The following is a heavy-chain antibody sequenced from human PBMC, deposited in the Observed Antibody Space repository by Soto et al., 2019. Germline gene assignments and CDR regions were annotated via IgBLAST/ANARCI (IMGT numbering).Heavy chain of an antibody. CDR3: TTDQLCRRAFDV. Sequence: EVQLVESGGGLVKPGGSLRLSCAASGFTFTSAWMNWVRQAPGKGLEWVGRIKSKTDGGKIDYAVPVKGRFTISRDDSETTLYLQMNSLTTDDTALYYCTTDQLCRRAFDVWGQGTMVTVSS. J-gene: IGHJ3*01. D-gene: IGHD3-16*01. V-gene: IGHV3-15*07. CDR1: GFTFTSAW. CDR2: IKSKTDGGKI.